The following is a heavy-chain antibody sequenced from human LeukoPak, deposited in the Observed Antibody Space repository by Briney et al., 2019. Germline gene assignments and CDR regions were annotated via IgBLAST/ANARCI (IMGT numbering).Heavy chain of an antibody. CDR3: ARVYGVKGGYYFDY. CDR1: GFTFSSHW. D-gene: IGHD4-17*01. Sequence: GGSLRLSCAASGFTFSSHWMNWVRQAPGKGLEWVANINQDGSEKYYVDSVKGRFTISRDNAKNSLYLQMNSLRAEDTAVYYCARVYGVKGGYYFDYWGQGTLVTVSS. V-gene: IGHV3-7*04. CDR2: INQDGSEK. J-gene: IGHJ4*02.